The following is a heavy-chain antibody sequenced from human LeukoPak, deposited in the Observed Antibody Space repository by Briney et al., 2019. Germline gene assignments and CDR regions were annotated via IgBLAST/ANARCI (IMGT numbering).Heavy chain of an antibody. CDR3: ARSSGWNDAFDI. J-gene: IGHJ3*02. CDR2: IYYSGST. CDR1: GGSISSSSYY. V-gene: IGHV4-39*07. Sequence: SETLSLTCTVSGGSISSSSYYWGWIRQPPGKGLEWIGSIYYSGSTYYNPSLKSRVTISVDTSKNQFSLKVSSVTAADTAVYYCARSSGWNDAFDIWGQGAMVTVPS. D-gene: IGHD6-19*01.